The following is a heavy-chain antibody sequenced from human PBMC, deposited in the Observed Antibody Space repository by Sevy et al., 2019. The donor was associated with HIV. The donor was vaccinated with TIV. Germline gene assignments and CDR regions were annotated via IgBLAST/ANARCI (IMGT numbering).Heavy chain of an antibody. V-gene: IGHV4-59*01. J-gene: IGHJ4*02. CDR3: ARDSVLSTRGFDS. Sequence: SETLSLTCTVSGGSMSSYFWSWIRQPPGKGLEWIGYIYYTGNTNYTPSLKSRLTMSLDTSKNRFSLKLTAVTAAETAVYYCARDSVLSTRGFDSWGQGTLVTVSS. CDR1: GGSMSSYF. CDR2: IYYTGNT. D-gene: IGHD3-10*01.